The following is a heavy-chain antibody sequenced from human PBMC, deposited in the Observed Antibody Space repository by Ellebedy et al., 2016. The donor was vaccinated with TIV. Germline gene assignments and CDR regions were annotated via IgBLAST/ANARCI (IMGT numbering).Heavy chain of an antibody. V-gene: IGHV1-69*13. CDR2: IIPIFGTA. J-gene: IGHJ4*02. D-gene: IGHD5-18*01. CDR1: GYTFTSYD. CDR3: ARGRVRGYSYGTFDY. Sequence: SVKVSXXASGYTFTSYDINWVRQASGQGLEWMGWIIPIFGTANYAQKFQGRVTITADESTSTAYMELSSLRSEDTAVYYCARGRVRGYSYGTFDYWGQGTLVTVSS.